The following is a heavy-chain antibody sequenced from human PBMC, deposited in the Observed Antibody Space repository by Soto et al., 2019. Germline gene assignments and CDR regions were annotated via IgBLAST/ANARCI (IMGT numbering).Heavy chain of an antibody. CDR1: GFTFGNYA. D-gene: IGHD2-15*01. V-gene: IGHV3-23*01. CDR3: AKKGLGSLATYCSTGDCHYAFDI. Sequence: EVQLLESGGGLVQPGGSLRLSCAASGFTFGNYAMIWVRQAPGKGLEWVSTISGGGDGTLYADSVRGRFTISRENSRNTVYLQMNSLRAEDTAVYYCAKKGLGSLATYCSTGDCHYAFDIWGQGTMVTVSS. CDR2: ISGGGDGT. J-gene: IGHJ3*02.